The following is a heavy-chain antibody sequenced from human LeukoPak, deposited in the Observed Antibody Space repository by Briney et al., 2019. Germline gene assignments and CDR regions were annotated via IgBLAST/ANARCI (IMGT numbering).Heavy chain of an antibody. D-gene: IGHD6-19*01. J-gene: IGHJ4*02. V-gene: IGHV4-59*08. CDR1: GGSISSSY. CDR2: FDYSGST. CDR3: ARRGYSSGWYEGYFDY. Sequence: SETLSLTCTVSGGSISSSYWSWIRQPPGKGLEWIGYFDYSGSTNYNPSLKSRVTISVDTSKNQFSLKLSSVTAADTAVYYCARRGYSSGWYEGYFDYWGQGTLVTVSS.